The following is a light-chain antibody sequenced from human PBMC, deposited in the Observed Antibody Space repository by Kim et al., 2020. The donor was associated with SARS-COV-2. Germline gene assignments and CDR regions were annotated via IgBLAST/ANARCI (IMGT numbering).Light chain of an antibody. CDR3: LQHNSYPIT. CDR2: AAS. V-gene: IGKV1-17*01. CDR1: EGIDKD. Sequence: AAVGDRVTITCRASEGIDKDLAWYQQKPGSAPKRLIYAASTLQSGVPSRFSGSGSWTEFTLTISSMQPEDFATYYCLQHNSYPITFGGGTKVDIK. J-gene: IGKJ4*01.